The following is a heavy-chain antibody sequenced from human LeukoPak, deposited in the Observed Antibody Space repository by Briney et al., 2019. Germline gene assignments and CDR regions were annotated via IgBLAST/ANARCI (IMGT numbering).Heavy chain of an antibody. V-gene: IGHV4-34*01. CDR1: GGSFSGYY. CDR3: ARGIGTVMYYYYYYGMDV. Sequence: SETLSLTCAVCGGSFSGYYWSWIRQPPGKGLEWIGEINHSGSTNYNPSLKSRVTVSVDTSKNQFSLKLSSVTAADTAVYYCARGIGTVMYYYYYYGMDVWGQGTTVTVSS. J-gene: IGHJ6*02. CDR2: INHSGST. D-gene: IGHD4-17*01.